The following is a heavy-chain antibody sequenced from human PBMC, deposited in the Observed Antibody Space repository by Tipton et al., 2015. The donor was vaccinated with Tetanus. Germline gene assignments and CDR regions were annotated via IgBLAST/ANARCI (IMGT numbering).Heavy chain of an antibody. D-gene: IGHD1-26*01. CDR3: AKSLRELVESYYYYGMDV. CDR1: GFTFSSYA. CDR2: ISGSGGST. J-gene: IGHJ6*02. Sequence: SLRLSCAASGFTFSSYAMSWVRQAPGKGLEWVSAISGSGGSTYYADSVKGRFTISRDNSKNTLYLQMNSLRAEDTAVYYCAKSLRELVESYYYYGMDVWGQGTTVTVSS. V-gene: IGHV3-23*01.